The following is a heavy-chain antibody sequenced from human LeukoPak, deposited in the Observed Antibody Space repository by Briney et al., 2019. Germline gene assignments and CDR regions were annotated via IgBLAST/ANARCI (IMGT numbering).Heavy chain of an antibody. J-gene: IGHJ3*02. D-gene: IGHD3-10*01. Sequence: ASVKVSCKASGYTFTGYYMHWVRQAPGQGLEWMGWINPNSGGTNYAQKFQGRVTMTRDTSISTAYMELSRLRSDDTAVYCCARDPLYYYGSGSYYHAFDIWGQGTMVTVSS. CDR2: INPNSGGT. V-gene: IGHV1-2*02. CDR1: GYTFTGYY. CDR3: ARDPLYYYGSGSYYHAFDI.